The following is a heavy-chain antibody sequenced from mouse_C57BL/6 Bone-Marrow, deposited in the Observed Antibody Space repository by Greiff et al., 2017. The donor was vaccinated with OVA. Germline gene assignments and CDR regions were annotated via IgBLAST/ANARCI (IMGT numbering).Heavy chain of an antibody. J-gene: IGHJ4*01. CDR3: ARWYAMDY. Sequence: QVQLQQSGAELVRPGASVKLSCKASGYTFTDYYINWVKQRPGQGLEWIARIYPGSGNTNYNEKFKGKATLTAEKSSSTAYMQLSSLTSEDSAVYFCARWYAMDYWGQGTSVTVSS. V-gene: IGHV1-76*01. CDR1: GYTFTDYY. CDR2: IYPGSGNT.